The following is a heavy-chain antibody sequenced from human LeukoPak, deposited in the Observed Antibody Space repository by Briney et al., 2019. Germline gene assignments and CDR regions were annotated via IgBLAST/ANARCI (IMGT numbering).Heavy chain of an antibody. J-gene: IGHJ5*02. CDR2: IRDSGEA. D-gene: IGHD3/OR15-3a*01. Sequence: PGGSLRLSCAVSGFRASDYYMSWVRQAPGKGLKWFGLIRDSGEAFYADFARGRFAISRDESENTLYLQMNSLRVEDTAVYFCARDRAANQDWVEFDPWGQGTPVIVSS. CDR3: ARDRAANQDWVEFDP. CDR1: GFRASDYY. V-gene: IGHV3-66*03.